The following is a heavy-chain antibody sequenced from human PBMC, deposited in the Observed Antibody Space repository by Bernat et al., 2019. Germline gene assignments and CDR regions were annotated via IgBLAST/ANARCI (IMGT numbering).Heavy chain of an antibody. Sequence: QVQLVQSGAEVKKPGSSVKVSCKASGGTFSSYAISWVRQAPGQGLEWMGGIIPIFGTANYAQKFKGRVTITADKSTSTAYMELSSLRPEDTAVYYCARGGLGHCSSTSCSTRDAFDIWGQGTMVTVSS. CDR1: GGTFSSYA. CDR3: ARGGLGHCSSTSCSTRDAFDI. V-gene: IGHV1-69*06. J-gene: IGHJ3*02. CDR2: IIPIFGTA. D-gene: IGHD2-2*01.